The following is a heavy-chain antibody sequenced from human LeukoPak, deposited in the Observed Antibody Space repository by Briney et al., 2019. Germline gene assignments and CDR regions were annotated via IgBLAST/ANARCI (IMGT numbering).Heavy chain of an antibody. D-gene: IGHD7-27*01. CDR2: IYTSGST. CDR3: ARSPGEGYYYYYYMDV. CDR1: GGSISSGSYY. J-gene: IGHJ6*03. V-gene: IGHV4-61*02. Sequence: SQTLSLTCTVSGGSISSGSYYWSWIRQPAGKGLEWIGRIYTSGSTNYNPSLKSRVTISVDTSKNQFSLKLSSVTAADTAVYYCARSPGEGYYYYYYMDVWGKGTTVTVSS.